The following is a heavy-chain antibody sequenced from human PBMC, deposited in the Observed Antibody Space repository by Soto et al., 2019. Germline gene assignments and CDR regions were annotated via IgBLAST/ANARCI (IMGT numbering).Heavy chain of an antibody. CDR1: GYTFTSYG. J-gene: IGHJ5*02. Sequence: GASVKVSCKASGYTFTSYGISWVRQAPGQGLEWMGWISAYNGNTNYAQKLQGRVTMTTDTSTSTAYMELRSLRSDDTAVYYCARDNGYNWNPDGFDPWGQGTLVTVSS. D-gene: IGHD1-20*01. CDR2: ISAYNGNT. CDR3: ARDNGYNWNPDGFDP. V-gene: IGHV1-18*01.